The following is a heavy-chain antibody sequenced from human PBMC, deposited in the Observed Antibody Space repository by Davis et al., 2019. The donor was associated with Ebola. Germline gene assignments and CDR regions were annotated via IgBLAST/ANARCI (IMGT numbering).Heavy chain of an antibody. Sequence: AGSLRLSCTVSGGSISSYYWSWIRQPPGKGLEWIGYIYYSGSTHYNPSLKSRVTISVDTSKNQFSLKLSSVTAADTAVYYCARGDSYYDPSGYYAGPEAPDHWGQGTLVSVSS. V-gene: IGHV4-59*01. CDR3: ARGDSYYDPSGYYAGPEAPDH. J-gene: IGHJ4*02. CDR2: IYYSGST. CDR1: GGSISSYY. D-gene: IGHD3-22*01.